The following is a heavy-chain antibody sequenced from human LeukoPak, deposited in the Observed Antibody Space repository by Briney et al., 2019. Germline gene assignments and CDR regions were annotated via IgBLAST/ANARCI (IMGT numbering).Heavy chain of an antibody. Sequence: GGSLRLSCAASGFTFSSYSMNWVRQAPGKGLEWVSSISSSSSYIYYADSVKGRFTISRDNAKNSLYLQMNSLKASDTAMYYCARRGIGAYGDSAEYFQHWGQGTLVTVSS. V-gene: IGHV3-21*04. CDR1: GFTFSSYS. D-gene: IGHD3-10*01. CDR2: ISSSSSYI. J-gene: IGHJ1*01. CDR3: ARRGIGAYGDSAEYFQH.